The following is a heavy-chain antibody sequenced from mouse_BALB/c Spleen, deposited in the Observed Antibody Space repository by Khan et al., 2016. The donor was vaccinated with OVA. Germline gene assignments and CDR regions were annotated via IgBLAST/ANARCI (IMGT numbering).Heavy chain of an antibody. Sequence: VQLKESGPELVKPGASVKMSCKASGYTFTSYVMHWVKQKPGLGLEWIGYIYPFNDDTKYNENFKGKATLTSDKSSSTAYMELSSLTSEDFAVYYCAPVGNYSVSLVYRGQGSLVTVSA. CDR1: GYTFTSYV. V-gene: IGHV1S136*01. CDR2: IYPFNDDT. CDR3: APVGNYSVSLVY. J-gene: IGHJ3*01. D-gene: IGHD2-1*01.